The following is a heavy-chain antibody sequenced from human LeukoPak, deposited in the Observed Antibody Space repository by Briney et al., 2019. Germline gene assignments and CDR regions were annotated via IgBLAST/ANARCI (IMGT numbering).Heavy chain of an antibody. V-gene: IGHV4-30-4*01. D-gene: IGHD6-13*01. CDR2: IYYSGGT. Sequence: SETLSLTCTVSGGSISSGDYYWSWIRQPPGKGLEWIGYIYYSGGTYYNPSLKSRATISVDTSKNQFSLKLSSVTAADTAVYYCARSYSSSWYFDYWGQGTLVTVSS. J-gene: IGHJ4*02. CDR3: ARSYSSSWYFDY. CDR1: GGSISSGDYY.